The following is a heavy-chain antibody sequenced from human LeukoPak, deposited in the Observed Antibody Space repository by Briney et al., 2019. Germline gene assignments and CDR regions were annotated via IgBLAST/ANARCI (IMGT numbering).Heavy chain of an antibody. V-gene: IGHV4-39*01. CDR2: IYYGGST. D-gene: IGHD2-15*01. J-gene: IGHJ4*02. CDR1: GGSFSSTSYY. CDR3: ARLLGYCSGGSCYPPS. Sequence: PSETLSLTCTVSGGSFSSTSYYWGWIRQPPGKGLEWIGTIYYGGSTYYNPSLKSRVTISADAPKNQFSLRLSSVTAADTAVYYCARLLGYCSGGSCYPPSRGQGTLVTVSS.